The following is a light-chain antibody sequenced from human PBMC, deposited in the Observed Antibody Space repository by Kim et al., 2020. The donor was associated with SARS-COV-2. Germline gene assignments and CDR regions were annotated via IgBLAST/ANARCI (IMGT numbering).Light chain of an antibody. CDR3: QQYYSYPRT. Sequence: SASIGDRVTLTCRASQGVSSYLAWYQQKPGKAPKLLIYAASTLQSGVPSRFSGSGSGTDFTLTISCLQSEDFATYYCQQYYSYPRTFGQGTKV. J-gene: IGKJ1*01. CDR2: AAS. V-gene: IGKV1-8*01. CDR1: QGVSSY.